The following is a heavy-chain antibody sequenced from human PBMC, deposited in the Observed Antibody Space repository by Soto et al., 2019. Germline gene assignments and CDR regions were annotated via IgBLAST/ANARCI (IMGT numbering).Heavy chain of an antibody. CDR2: ISYDGSNK. Sequence: GGSLRLSCAASGFTFSSYAMHWVRQAPGKGLEWVAVISYDGSNKYYADSVKGRFTISRDNSKNTLYLQMNSLRAEDTAVYYCARARYSSSALDYWGQGTLVTVSS. CDR3: ARARYSSSALDY. V-gene: IGHV3-30-3*01. D-gene: IGHD6-6*01. J-gene: IGHJ4*02. CDR1: GFTFSSYA.